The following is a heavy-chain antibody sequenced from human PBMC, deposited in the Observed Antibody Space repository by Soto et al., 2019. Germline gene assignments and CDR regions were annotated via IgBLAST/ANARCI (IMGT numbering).Heavy chain of an antibody. D-gene: IGHD2-21*01. Sequence: TSGTLSLTCTVSGGSISRDYWGWIRQPPGKGLEWIGYMYNTGSTVYNPPFKSRVTISVETSQNQFSLNVNSVTPADTAVYYCGRVQWGYCGLYCIPRDVGGQGPRSPSP. CDR1: GGSISRDY. J-gene: IGHJ6*02. V-gene: IGHV4-59*12. CDR2: MYNTGST. CDR3: GRVQWGYCGLYCIPRDV.